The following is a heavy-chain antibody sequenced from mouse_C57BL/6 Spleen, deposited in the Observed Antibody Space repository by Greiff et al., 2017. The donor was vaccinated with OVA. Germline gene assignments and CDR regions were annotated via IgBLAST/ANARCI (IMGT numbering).Heavy chain of an antibody. CDR1: GYAFSSSW. D-gene: IGHD1-1*01. J-gene: IGHJ4*01. Sequence: QVQLQQSGPELVKPGASVKISCKASGYAFSSSWMNWVKERPGKGLEWIGRIYPGDGDTNYNGKFKGKATLTADKTSSTAYMQLSSLTSEDSAVYFCARCGFLYYYSMDYWGQGTSVTVSS. V-gene: IGHV1-82*01. CDR3: ARCGFLYYYSMDY. CDR2: IYPGDGDT.